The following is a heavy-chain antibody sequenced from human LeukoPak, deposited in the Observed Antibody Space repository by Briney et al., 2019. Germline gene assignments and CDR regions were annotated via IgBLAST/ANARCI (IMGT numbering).Heavy chain of an antibody. Sequence: GGSLRLSCAASGFTFITAWMSWVRQAPGKGLEWVGRIKSKNAGGTTEFTAPVKGRFTISRDDSKNTLCLQMNSLKTEDTAVYYCIAEYYGSAMYWGQGTLVTVSS. CDR1: GFTFITAW. CDR2: IKSKNAGGTT. D-gene: IGHD3-10*01. V-gene: IGHV3-15*01. CDR3: IAEYYGSAMY. J-gene: IGHJ4*02.